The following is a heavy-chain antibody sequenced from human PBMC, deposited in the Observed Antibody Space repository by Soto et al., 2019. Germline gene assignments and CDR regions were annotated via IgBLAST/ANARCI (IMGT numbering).Heavy chain of an antibody. CDR3: ARDSFASGSSLQVGNWFDP. CDR2: IYYSGST. CDR1: GGSISSGGYY. D-gene: IGHD3-10*01. J-gene: IGHJ5*02. V-gene: IGHV4-31*03. Sequence: SETLSLTCTVSGGSISSGGYYWSWIRQHPGKGLEWIGYIYYSGSTYYNPSLKSRVTISVDTSKNQFSLKLSSVTAADTAVYYCARDSFASGSSLQVGNWFDPWGQGTLVTVSS.